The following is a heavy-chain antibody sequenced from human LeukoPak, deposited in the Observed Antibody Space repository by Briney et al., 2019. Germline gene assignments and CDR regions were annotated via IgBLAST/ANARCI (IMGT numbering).Heavy chain of an antibody. CDR1: GYTFTSYG. D-gene: IGHD5-24*01. Sequence: ASVKVSCKASGYTFTSYGISWVRQAPGQGLEWMGWISAYNGNTNYAQKLQGRVTMTTDTSTSTAYMELRSLRSDDTAVYYCARAPAGDGYRIIPLDYWGQGTLVTVSS. V-gene: IGHV1-18*01. CDR3: ARAPAGDGYRIIPLDY. J-gene: IGHJ4*02. CDR2: ISAYNGNT.